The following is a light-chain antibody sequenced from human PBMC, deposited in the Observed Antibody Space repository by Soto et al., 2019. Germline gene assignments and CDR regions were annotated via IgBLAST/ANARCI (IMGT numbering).Light chain of an antibody. CDR1: QGISYW. CDR2: DAS. J-gene: IGKJ4*01. V-gene: IGKV1-5*01. Sequence: DIQLTQSPSTLSASVGDRVTITCRASQGISYWLAWYQQKPGKAPKLLIPDASSLKSGVPSRFRGSGSGTEFTLTITSLQPDDFATYYCQQYNSYSWLTFGGGTKVEIK. CDR3: QQYNSYSWLT.